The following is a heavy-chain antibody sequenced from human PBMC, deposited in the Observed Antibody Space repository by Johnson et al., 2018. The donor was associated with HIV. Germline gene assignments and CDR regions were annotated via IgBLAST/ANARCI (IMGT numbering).Heavy chain of an antibody. J-gene: IGHJ3*02. D-gene: IGHD3-10*01. Sequence: VQLVESGGGVVRPGGSLRLSCAASGFTFDDYGMSWVRQAPGKGLEWVSYISSSGSTIYYSDSVKGRFTISRDNSKNTLYLQLNSLRAEDTALYYCAGLAVRGSAGAFDIWGQGTLVTVSS. CDR3: AGLAVRGSAGAFDI. CDR2: ISSSGSTI. V-gene: IGHV3-48*01. CDR1: GFTFDDYG.